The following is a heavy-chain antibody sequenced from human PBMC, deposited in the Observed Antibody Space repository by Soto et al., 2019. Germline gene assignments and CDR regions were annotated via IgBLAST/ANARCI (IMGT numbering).Heavy chain of an antibody. CDR3: ARVVGDSYSRGFDN. Sequence: QVQLQGSGPGLVKPSGTLSLTCAVSGGTMRSSDRWSWVRQPPGKGLEWVGEISHSGHNNYNPSLNIQHGISIDTSKDELSRKLTSVTAAEKAVYCCARVVGDSYSRGFDNWGQCTEVTVYS. D-gene: IGHD2-21*01. J-gene: IGHJ4*02. V-gene: IGHV4-4*01. CDR2: ISHSGHN. CDR1: GGTMRSSDR.